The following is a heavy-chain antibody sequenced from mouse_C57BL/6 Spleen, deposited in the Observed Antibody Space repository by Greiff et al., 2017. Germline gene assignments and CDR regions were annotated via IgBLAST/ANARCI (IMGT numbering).Heavy chain of an antibody. V-gene: IGHV1-52*01. CDR1: GYTFTSYW. CDR2: IDPSDSET. J-gene: IGHJ4*01. CDR3: ARKGYDFYAMDY. Sequence: QVQLQQPGAELVRPGSSVKLSCKASGYTFTSYWMHWVKQRPIQGLEWIGNIDPSDSETHYNQKFKDKATLTVDKSSSTAYMQRSSLTSEDSAVFYCARKGYDFYAMDYWGQGTSVTVSS. D-gene: IGHD3-2*02.